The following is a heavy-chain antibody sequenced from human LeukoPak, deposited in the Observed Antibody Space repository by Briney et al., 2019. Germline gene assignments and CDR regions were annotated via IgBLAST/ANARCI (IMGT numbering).Heavy chain of an antibody. D-gene: IGHD3-9*01. CDR1: GFTFSGSA. V-gene: IGHV3-73*01. CDR3: ARAPAPDYDILTGYYTNNAFDI. J-gene: IGHJ3*02. CDR2: IRSKANSYAT. Sequence: GGSLRLSCAASGFTFSGSAMHWVRQASGKGLEWVGRIRSKANSYATAYAASVKGRFTISRDDSKNTGYLQMNSLKTEDTAVYYCARAPAPDYDILTGYYTNNAFDIWGQGTMVTVSS.